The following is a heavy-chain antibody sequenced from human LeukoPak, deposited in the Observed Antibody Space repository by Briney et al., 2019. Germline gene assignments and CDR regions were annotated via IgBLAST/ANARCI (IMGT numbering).Heavy chain of an antibody. J-gene: IGHJ5*02. CDR1: GYSISSGYY. CDR2: IYHSGST. V-gene: IGHV4-38-2*02. Sequence: SETPSLTCTVSGYSISSGYYWGWIRQPPGKGLEWIGSIYHSGSTYYNPSLKSRVTISVDTSKNQFSLKLSSVTAADTAVYYCARASRGLEPYNWFDPWGQGTLVTVSS. D-gene: IGHD1-1*01. CDR3: ARASRGLEPYNWFDP.